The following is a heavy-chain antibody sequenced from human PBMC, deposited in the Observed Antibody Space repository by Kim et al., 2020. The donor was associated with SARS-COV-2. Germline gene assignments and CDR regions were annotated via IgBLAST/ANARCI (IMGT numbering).Heavy chain of an antibody. CDR3: ARQKPQLLLWFGELFPRGWFDP. V-gene: IGHV4-39*01. CDR1: GGSISSSSYY. D-gene: IGHD3-10*01. CDR2: IYYSGST. J-gene: IGHJ5*02. Sequence: SETLSLTCTVSGGSISSSSYYWGWIRQPPGKGLEWIGSIYYSGSTYYNPSLKSRVTISVDTSKNQFSLKLSSVTAADTAVYYCARQKPQLLLWFGELFPRGWFDPWGQGTLVTVSS.